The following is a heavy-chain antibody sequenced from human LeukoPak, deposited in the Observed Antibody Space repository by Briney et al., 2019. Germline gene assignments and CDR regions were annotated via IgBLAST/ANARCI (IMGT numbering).Heavy chain of an antibody. CDR2: TSFDGSDN. CDR1: GFTFSSYA. J-gene: IGHJ4*02. D-gene: IGHD3-22*01. Sequence: PGRSLRLSCAASGFTFSSYAMHWVRQAPGKGLKWVAVTSFDGSDNYYADSVKGRFTISRDNSKNTLYLQMNSLRPDDTAVYYCARAPGTVIVVDYWGQGTLVTVSS. V-gene: IGHV3-30*04. CDR3: ARAPGTVIVVDY.